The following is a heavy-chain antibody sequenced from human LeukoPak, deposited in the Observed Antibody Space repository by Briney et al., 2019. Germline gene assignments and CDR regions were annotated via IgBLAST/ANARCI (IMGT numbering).Heavy chain of an antibody. CDR1: GYTFTDYY. J-gene: IGHJ4*02. Sequence: AASVKVSCKASGYTFTDYYMHWVRQAPGHGLEWMGWIYPDSGGTNSAQKFQGRFTMTRDTSISTAYMGLSRLTSDDTAVYYCARGRSDYYLDSWGQGTLVTVSS. V-gene: IGHV1-2*02. D-gene: IGHD3-10*01. CDR2: IYPDSGGT. CDR3: ARGRSDYYLDS.